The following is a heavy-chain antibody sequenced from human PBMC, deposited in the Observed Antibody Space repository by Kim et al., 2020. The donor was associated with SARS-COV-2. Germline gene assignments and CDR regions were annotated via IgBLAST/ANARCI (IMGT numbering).Heavy chain of an antibody. Sequence: ASVKVSCKASGYTFTSYYMHWVRQAPGQGLEWMGIINPSGGSTSYAQKFQGRVTMTRDTSTSTVYMELSSLRSEDTAVYYCARDPLFNYYGSGSGGDYWGQGTLVTVSS. CDR1: GYTFTSYY. J-gene: IGHJ4*02. D-gene: IGHD3-10*01. V-gene: IGHV1-46*01. CDR2: INPSGGST. CDR3: ARDPLFNYYGSGSGGDY.